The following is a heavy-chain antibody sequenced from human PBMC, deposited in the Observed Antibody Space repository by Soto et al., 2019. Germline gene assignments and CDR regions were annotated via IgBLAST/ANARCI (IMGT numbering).Heavy chain of an antibody. D-gene: IGHD2-15*01. Sequence: SETLSLTCTVSGGSISSGDYYWSWIRQPPGKGLEWIGYIYYSGSTYYNPSLKSRVTISVDTSKNQFSLKLSSVTAADTAVYYCARDQVLGVVVVPASQDAFDIWGQGPMVTVSS. V-gene: IGHV4-30-4*01. CDR3: ARDQVLGVVVVPASQDAFDI. J-gene: IGHJ3*02. CDR1: GGSISSGDYY. CDR2: IYYSGST.